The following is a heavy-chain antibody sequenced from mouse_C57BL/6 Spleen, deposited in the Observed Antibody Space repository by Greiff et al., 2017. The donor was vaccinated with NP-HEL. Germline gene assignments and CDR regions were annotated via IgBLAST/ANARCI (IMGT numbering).Heavy chain of an antibody. CDR1: GFTFSDYG. CDR2: ISSGSSTI. J-gene: IGHJ4*01. CDR3: ARSSIYDGYQGAMDY. Sequence: EVQLVESGGGLVKPGGSLKLSCAASGFTFSDYGMHWVRQAPEKGLEWVAYISSGSSTIYYADTVKGRFTISRDNAKNTLFLQMTSLRSEDTAMYYCARSSIYDGYQGAMDYWGQGTSVTVSS. V-gene: IGHV5-17*01. D-gene: IGHD2-3*01.